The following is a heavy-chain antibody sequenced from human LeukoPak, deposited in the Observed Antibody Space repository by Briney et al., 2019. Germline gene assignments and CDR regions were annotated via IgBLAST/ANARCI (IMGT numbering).Heavy chain of an antibody. CDR2: INPNSGGT. D-gene: IGHD5-24*01. CDR1: GYTFTGYY. V-gene: IGHV1-2*02. J-gene: IGHJ5*02. Sequence: ASVKVSCKASGYTFTGYYMHWVRQAPGQGLEWMGWINPNSGGTNYAQKFQGRVTMTRDTSISTAYMELSRLRFDDTAVYYCARDSVGDGYNCEFLDWFDPWGQGTLVTVSS. CDR3: ARDSVGDGYNCEFLDWFDP.